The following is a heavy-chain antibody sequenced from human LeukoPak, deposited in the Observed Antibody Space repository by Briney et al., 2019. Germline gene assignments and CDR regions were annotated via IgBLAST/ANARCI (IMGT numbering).Heavy chain of an antibody. D-gene: IGHD3-9*01. J-gene: IGHJ4*02. CDR2: IYYSGST. V-gene: IGHV4-59*08. CDR3: ARNDDILTGPDY. CDR1: GGSISSYY. Sequence: SETLSLTCTVPGGSISSYYWSWIRQPPGKGLEWIGYIYYSGSTNYNPSLKSRVTISVDTSKNQFSLKLSSATAADTAVYYCARNDDILTGPDYWGQGTLVTVSS.